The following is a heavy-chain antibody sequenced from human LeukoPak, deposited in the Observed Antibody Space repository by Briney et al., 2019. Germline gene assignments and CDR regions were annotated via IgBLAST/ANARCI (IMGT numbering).Heavy chain of an antibody. CDR3: ARYYFGSGNYRTFDR. J-gene: IGHJ4*02. D-gene: IGHD3-10*01. Sequence: GGSLRLSCAASGFIPSDFTMNWVRQAPGKGLEWVSTISNTGVTHYADSVKGRFTISRDSAKNSQYLQIYSLRDEDTAVYYCARYYFGSGNYRTFDRWGQGTLVIVSS. CDR2: ISNTGVT. V-gene: IGHV3-69-1*01. CDR1: GFIPSDFT.